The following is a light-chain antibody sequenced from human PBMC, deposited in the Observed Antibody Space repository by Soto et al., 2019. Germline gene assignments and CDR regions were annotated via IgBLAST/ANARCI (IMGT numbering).Light chain of an antibody. CDR3: CSYAGSSTFV. CDR2: EGS. CDR1: STDFVSYNR. V-gene: IGLV2-23*03. Sequence: QSALTQPPSVSGSPGQSVTISCTGTSTDFVSYNRVSWYQQPPGTAPKLIIYEGSKRPSGVSNRFSGSKSGNTASLTISGLQAEDEADYYCCSYAGSSTFVFGGGTKLTVL. J-gene: IGLJ3*02.